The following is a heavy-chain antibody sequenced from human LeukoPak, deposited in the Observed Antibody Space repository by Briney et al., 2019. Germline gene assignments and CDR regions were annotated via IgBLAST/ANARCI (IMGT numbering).Heavy chain of an antibody. J-gene: IGHJ4*02. CDR1: GGSFSGYY. CDR3: ARGQQQLVPGAGY. CDR2: INHSGST. V-gene: IGHV4-34*01. Sequence: SETLSLTCAVYGGSFSGYYWSWIRQPPGKGLEWIGEINHSGSTNYNPSLKSRVTISVDTSKNQFSPKLSSVTAADTAVYYCARGQQQLVPGAGYWGQGTLVTVSS. D-gene: IGHD6-13*01.